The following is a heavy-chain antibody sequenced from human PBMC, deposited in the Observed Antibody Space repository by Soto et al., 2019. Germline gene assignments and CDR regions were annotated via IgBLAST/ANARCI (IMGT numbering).Heavy chain of an antibody. CDR1: GFTFSSYD. CDR3: AKGGNGSGNLLVY. CDR2: IPYDGSNE. J-gene: IGHJ4*02. V-gene: IGHV3-30*18. Sequence: QVHLVESGGGVVQPGRSLRLSCAASGFTFSSYDMHWVRQAPGKGLEWVAVIPYDGSNEYYADSVKGRFTISRDLTKNTLYLQMNSLRTEDTAVYYCAKGGNGSGNLLVYWGQGTLVPVSS. D-gene: IGHD3-3*01.